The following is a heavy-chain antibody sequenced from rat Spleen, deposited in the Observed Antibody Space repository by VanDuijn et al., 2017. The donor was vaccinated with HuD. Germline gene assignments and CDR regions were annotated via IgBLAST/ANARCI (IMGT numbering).Heavy chain of an antibody. CDR1: GLSFSNYD. D-gene: IGHD1-12*02. CDR2: ISYDGVST. CDR3: TTDIYYDGTYYPGGFDY. V-gene: IGHV5-20*01. J-gene: IGHJ2*01. Sequence: EVQLVESGGGLVQPGRSMKLSCAASGLSFSNYDMAWVRQAPTKGLEWVASISYDGVSTYYRDSVKGRFTISRDNAKSSLYLQMDSLRSEDTATYYCTTDIYYDGTYYPGGFDYWGQGVMVTVSS.